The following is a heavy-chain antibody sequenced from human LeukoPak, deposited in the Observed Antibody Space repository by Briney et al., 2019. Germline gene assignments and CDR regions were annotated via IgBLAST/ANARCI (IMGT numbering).Heavy chain of an antibody. D-gene: IGHD6-25*01. CDR1: GFTFSNYW. J-gene: IGHJ3*01. CDR2: ISYDGSST. Sequence: GGSLRLSCAASGFTFSNYWMHWVRQAPGKGLVWVSRISYDGSSTNYADSVKGRFTISRDTAKNTLYRQMNSLRAEDTAVYYCARRSAAKDAFDFWGQGTMVTVSS. CDR3: ARRSAAKDAFDF. V-gene: IGHV3-74*01.